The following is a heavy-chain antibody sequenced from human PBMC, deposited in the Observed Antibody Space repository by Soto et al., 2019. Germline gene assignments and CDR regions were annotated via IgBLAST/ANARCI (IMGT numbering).Heavy chain of an antibody. CDR3: AKNSGWFNT. D-gene: IGHD3-10*01. CDR1: GFPFSSTD. J-gene: IGHJ5*02. V-gene: IGHV3-23*01. Sequence: LRLSCAASGFPFSSTDMTWVRQAPGKGLEWVSTIDGSGGTTYYADSVKGRFTISRDNSINTVFLQMNSLRADDTALYFCAKNSGWFNTWGQGALVTVSS. CDR2: IDGSGGTT.